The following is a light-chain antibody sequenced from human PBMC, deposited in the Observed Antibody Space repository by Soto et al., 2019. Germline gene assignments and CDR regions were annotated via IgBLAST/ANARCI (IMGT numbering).Light chain of an antibody. CDR3: SSYTSNSTEV. V-gene: IGLV2-14*01. CDR1: SSDVGGYKY. J-gene: IGLJ3*02. CDR2: EVS. Sequence: QSALTQPASVSGSPGQSITISCTGTSSDVGGYKYVSWYQQHPGKAPKLIIYEVSSRPSGVSNRFSGSKSGNTASLTISGLQAEDEADYYCSSYTSNSTEVLGGGTKLTVL.